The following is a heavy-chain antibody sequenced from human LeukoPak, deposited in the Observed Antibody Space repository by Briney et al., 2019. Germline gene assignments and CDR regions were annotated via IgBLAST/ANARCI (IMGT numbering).Heavy chain of an antibody. J-gene: IGHJ5*02. CDR1: GGSISNAGYY. CDR2: IYYSGST. Sequence: SQTLSLTCTVSGGSISNAGYYWNWIRQHPEKGLEWIGYIYYSGSTYSNPSLKSRVAKSLDTSKNQFSLKLSSVTPADTALYYCAREIAASGTDWFDPWGQGTLVTVSS. CDR3: AREIAASGTDWFDP. V-gene: IGHV4-31*03. D-gene: IGHD6-13*01.